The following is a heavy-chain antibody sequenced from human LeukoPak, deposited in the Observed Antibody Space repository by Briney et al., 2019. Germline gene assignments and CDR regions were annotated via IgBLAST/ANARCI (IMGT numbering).Heavy chain of an antibody. Sequence: PSETLSLTCTVSGGSISSYYWSWIRQPAGKGLEWIGRIYTSGSTKYNPSLKSRVTISVDTSKNQFSLRLSSVTAADTAVYYCAREFWNYRSGNLQAFDLWGQGTMVTVSS. CDR3: AREFWNYRSGNLQAFDL. CDR2: IYTSGST. J-gene: IGHJ3*01. V-gene: IGHV4-4*07. D-gene: IGHD3-10*01. CDR1: GGSISSYY.